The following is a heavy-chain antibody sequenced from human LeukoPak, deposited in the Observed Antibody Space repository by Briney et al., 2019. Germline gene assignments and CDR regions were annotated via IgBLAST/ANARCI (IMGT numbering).Heavy chain of an antibody. Sequence: PGGSLRLSCAASGFTVSSNYMSWVRQAPGKGLEWVSVIYSGGGTYYADPVKGRFTISRDNSKNTLYLQMNSLRAEDTAVYYCARDGSSGPYFYGMDVWGRGTTVTVSS. D-gene: IGHD3-22*01. V-gene: IGHV3-53*01. CDR2: IYSGGGT. CDR1: GFTVSSNY. CDR3: ARDGSSGPYFYGMDV. J-gene: IGHJ6*02.